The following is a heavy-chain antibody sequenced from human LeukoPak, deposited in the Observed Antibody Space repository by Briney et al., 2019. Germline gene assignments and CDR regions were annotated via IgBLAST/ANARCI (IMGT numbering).Heavy chain of an antibody. CDR1: GGSISSGGYY. V-gene: IGHV4-31*03. D-gene: IGHD3-22*01. CDR2: IYYSGST. Sequence: SQTLSLTCTVSGGSISSGGYYWSWIRQHPGKGLEWIGYIYYSGSTYYNPSLKSRVTISVDTSKNQFSLKLSSVTAADTAVYYCARLQYYDSSGSKGYYFDYWGQGTLVTLSS. CDR3: ARLQYYDSSGSKGYYFDY. J-gene: IGHJ4*02.